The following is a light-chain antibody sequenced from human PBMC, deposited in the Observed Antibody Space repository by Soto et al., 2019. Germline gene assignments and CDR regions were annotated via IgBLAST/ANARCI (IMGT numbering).Light chain of an antibody. CDR2: AAS. V-gene: IGKV1-39*01. J-gene: IGKJ1*01. CDR1: QSISSS. Sequence: DIQITQSPSSLSAAVGETNTITCRASQSISSSLNWFQHSPGQPPKLLLFAASNLHAGVPPRFSGSGSGTSFSLTIRSLQPEDFATYYCQQSFNLPRTFGPGTKV. CDR3: QQSFNLPRT.